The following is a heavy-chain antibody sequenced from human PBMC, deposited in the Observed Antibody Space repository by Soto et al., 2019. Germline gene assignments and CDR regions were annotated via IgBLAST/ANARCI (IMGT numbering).Heavy chain of an antibody. J-gene: IGHJ4*02. CDR1: GYTFTSYA. V-gene: IGHV1-3*01. CDR2: INAGNGNT. Sequence: GASVKVSCKASGYTFTSYAMHWVRQAPGQRLEWMGWINAGNGNTKYSQKFQGRVTNTRDTSASTAYMELSSLRSEDTAVYYCARWIDYCSSTSCYVGFDYWGQGTLVTVSS. CDR3: ARWIDYCSSTSCYVGFDY. D-gene: IGHD2-2*01.